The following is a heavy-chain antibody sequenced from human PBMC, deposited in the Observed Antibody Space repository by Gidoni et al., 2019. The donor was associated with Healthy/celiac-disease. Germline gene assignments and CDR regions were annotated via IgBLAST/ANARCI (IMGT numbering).Heavy chain of an antibody. CDR3: ARGDGEKDGYNLVNYFDY. CDR2: INPSGGST. CDR1: GYPFPISY. Sequence: QVQLVQSGAEVKKPGASVKVSGRASGYPFPISYMHWVRQAPGQGLEWMGIINPSGGSTSYAQKFQGRVTMTRDTSTSTVYMELSSLRSEDTAVYYCARGDGEKDGYNLVNYFDYWGQGTLVTVSS. V-gene: IGHV1-46*03. D-gene: IGHD5-12*01. J-gene: IGHJ4*02.